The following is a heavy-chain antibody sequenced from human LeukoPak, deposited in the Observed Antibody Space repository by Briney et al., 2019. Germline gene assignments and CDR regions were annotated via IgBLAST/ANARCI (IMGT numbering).Heavy chain of an antibody. J-gene: IGHJ4*02. D-gene: IGHD6-13*01. V-gene: IGHV3-11*04. CDR2: ISSSGSTI. Sequence: GGSLRLSCAASGFTFSDYYMSWIRQAPGKGLEWVSYISSSGSTIYYADSVKGRFTISRDNTKNSLYLQMNSLRAEDTAVYYCARDVTKYSSFDYWGQGTLVTVSS. CDR3: ARDVTKYSSFDY. CDR1: GFTFSDYY.